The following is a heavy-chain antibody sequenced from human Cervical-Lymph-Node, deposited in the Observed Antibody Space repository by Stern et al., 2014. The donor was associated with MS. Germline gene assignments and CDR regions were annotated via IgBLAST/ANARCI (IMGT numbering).Heavy chain of an antibody. V-gene: IGHV3-30*18. CDR2: ITHDGNNK. CDR1: GFSFSTHA. J-gene: IGHJ4*02. D-gene: IGHD2-21*02. CDR3: AKSAVPGGDRGSNYFDS. Sequence: VQLVESGGGVVQPGRSLRLACAASGFSFSTHAMHWVRQAPGKGLEWLAVITHDGNNKFFADSLKGRFTISRDNPQNTVYLQIAGLSPEDTAVYYCAKSAVPGGDRGSNYFDSWGQGTLVTVSS.